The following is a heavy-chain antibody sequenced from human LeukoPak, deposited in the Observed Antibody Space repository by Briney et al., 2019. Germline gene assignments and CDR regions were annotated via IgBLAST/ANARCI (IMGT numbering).Heavy chain of an antibody. V-gene: IGHV1-18*01. CDR2: ISAYNGNT. D-gene: IGHD2-2*01. J-gene: IGHJ4*02. Sequence: ASVKVSCKASGYTFTSSGISWVRQAPGQGLEWMGWISAYNGNTNYAQKLQGRVTMTTDTSTSTAYMELRSLRSDDTAVYYCARDPRPKVSSPPNFDYWGQGTLVTVSS. CDR3: ARDPRPKVSSPPNFDY. CDR1: GYTFTSSG.